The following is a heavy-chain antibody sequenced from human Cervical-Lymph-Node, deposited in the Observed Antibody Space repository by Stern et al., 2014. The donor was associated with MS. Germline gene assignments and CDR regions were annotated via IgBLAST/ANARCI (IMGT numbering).Heavy chain of an antibody. V-gene: IGHV1-69*01. CDR3: ARDQCHYGSGSFAFDL. Sequence: VQLVESGAEVKKPASSVKVSCKASGGSFSSYAINWVRQAPGQRFEWMGGIIPILGTANYAQKFRGRVTITADESIKTVHLEVTSLRPEDTAVYYCARDQCHYGSGSFAFDLWGQGTMVTVSS. J-gene: IGHJ3*01. D-gene: IGHD3-10*01. CDR2: IIPILGTA. CDR1: GGSFSSYA.